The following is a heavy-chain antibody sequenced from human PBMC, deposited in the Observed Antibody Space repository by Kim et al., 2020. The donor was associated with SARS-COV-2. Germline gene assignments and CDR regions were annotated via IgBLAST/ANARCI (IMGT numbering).Heavy chain of an antibody. D-gene: IGHD5-18*01. J-gene: IGHJ4*02. V-gene: IGHV3-7*03. CDR2: IKQDGSEK. CDR3: ARGRYNYGL. CDR1: GFIFVSYW. Sequence: GGSLRLSCAASGFIFVSYWMTWVRQAPGKGLEWVANIKQDGSEKYYVDSVKGRFTISRDNAKNSLYLQMNSLRAEDTAMYYCARGRYNYGLWGQGTLVTV.